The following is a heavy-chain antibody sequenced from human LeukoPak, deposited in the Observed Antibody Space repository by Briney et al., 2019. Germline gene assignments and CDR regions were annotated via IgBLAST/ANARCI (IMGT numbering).Heavy chain of an antibody. D-gene: IGHD3-9*01. CDR2: ISDTGEST. CDR1: GFTFSIYA. V-gene: IGHV3-23*01. CDR3: AKGYDILTGYFFDY. J-gene: IGHJ4*02. Sequence: GGSLRLSCAASGFTFSIYAMSWVRQAPGKGLEWGSSISDTGESTYYADSAKGRFTISRDNSKNTLFLQLNTLGAEDAALYYCAKGYDILTGYFFDYWGQGTLVTVSS.